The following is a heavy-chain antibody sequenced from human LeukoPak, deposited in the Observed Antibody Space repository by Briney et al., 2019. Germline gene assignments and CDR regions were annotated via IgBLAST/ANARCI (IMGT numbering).Heavy chain of an antibody. V-gene: IGHV4-34*01. CDR2: INHSGST. CDR1: GGSFSGYY. D-gene: IGHD3-22*01. J-gene: IGHJ4*02. CDR3: ARAQNYYDKDFDY. Sequence: PSETLSLTCAVYGGSFSGYYWSWIRQPPGKGLEWIGEINHSGSTNYNPSLKSRVTISVDTSKNQFSLKLSSVTAADTAVYYCARAQNYYDKDFDYWGQGTLVTVSS.